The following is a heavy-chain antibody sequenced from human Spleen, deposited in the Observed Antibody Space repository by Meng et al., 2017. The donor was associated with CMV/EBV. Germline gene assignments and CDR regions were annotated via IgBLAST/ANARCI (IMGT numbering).Heavy chain of an antibody. Sequence: GESLKISCEASGFTVNTTYVTWVRQVPGEGLEWVSAIDSGGTTYYADSVKGRFTISRDNSKNTLYLQMNSLRVDDTAVYYCAKDKLQDVVVVPAATALDYWGQGSLVTVSS. D-gene: IGHD2-2*01. CDR2: IDSGGTT. CDR3: AKDKLQDVVVVPAATALDY. CDR1: GFTVNTTY. V-gene: IGHV3-53*01. J-gene: IGHJ4*02.